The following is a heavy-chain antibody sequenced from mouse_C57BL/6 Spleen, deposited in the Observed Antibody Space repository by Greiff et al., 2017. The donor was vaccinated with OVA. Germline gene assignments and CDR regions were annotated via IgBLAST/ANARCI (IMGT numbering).Heavy chain of an antibody. J-gene: IGHJ2*01. CDR1: GFTFTDYY. Sequence: EVKVVESGGGLVQPGGSLSLSCAASGFTFTDYYMSWVRQPPGKALEWLGFIRHKANGYTTEYSASVKGRFTISRDNSQSILYLQMNALRAEDSATYYCARWNYGSSYFDYWGQGTTLTVSS. V-gene: IGHV7-3*01. CDR3: ARWNYGSSYFDY. CDR2: IRHKANGYTT. D-gene: IGHD1-1*01.